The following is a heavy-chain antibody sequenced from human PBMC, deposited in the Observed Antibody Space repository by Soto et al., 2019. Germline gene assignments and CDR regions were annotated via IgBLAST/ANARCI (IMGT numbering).Heavy chain of an antibody. Sequence: LRLSCAASGFTFTNYRIHWVRQAPGKGLVWVARINSDGTRINYADSVKGRFTISRDNAKNTVFLQMNSLRDEDSAVYFCARAGDWNYVQDFWGQGTLVTVSS. CDR3: ARAGDWNYVQDF. CDR1: GFTFTNYR. J-gene: IGHJ4*02. CDR2: INSDGTRI. D-gene: IGHD1-7*01. V-gene: IGHV3-74*01.